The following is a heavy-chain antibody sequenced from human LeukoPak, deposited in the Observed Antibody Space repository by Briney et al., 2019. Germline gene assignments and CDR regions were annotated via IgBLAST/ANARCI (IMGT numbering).Heavy chain of an antibody. Sequence: GGSLRLSCVASGFTFNTFAMNWVRQAPGKGLEWVSTISGGGGRTYYADSVRGRITISRDNSKNTLYVQMSSLRAEDTAVYYCAKDRGRYYDSGGYYWGYYFDSWGQGVQVTVSS. V-gene: IGHV3-23*01. CDR1: GFTFNTFA. J-gene: IGHJ4*02. CDR2: ISGGGGRT. CDR3: AKDRGRYYDSGGYYWGYYFDS. D-gene: IGHD3-22*01.